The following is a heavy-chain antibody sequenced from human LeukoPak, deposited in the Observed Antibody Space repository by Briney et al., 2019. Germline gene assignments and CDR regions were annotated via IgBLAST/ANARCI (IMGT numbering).Heavy chain of an antibody. V-gene: IGHV4-59*12. J-gene: IGHJ4*02. CDR3: ARDPGGTYDY. CDR1: GGSISSYY. D-gene: IGHD1-1*01. CDR2: IYYSGST. Sequence: PSETLSLTCTVSGGSISSYYWSWIRQPPGKGLEWIGSIYYSGSTYYNPSLKSRVTISVDTSKNQFSLKLSSVTAADTAVYYCARDPGGTYDYWGQGTLVTVSS.